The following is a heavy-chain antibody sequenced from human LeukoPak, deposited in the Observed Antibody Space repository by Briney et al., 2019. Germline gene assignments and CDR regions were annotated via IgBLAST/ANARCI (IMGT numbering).Heavy chain of an antibody. V-gene: IGHV3-21*01. CDR2: ISSSSSYI. J-gene: IGHJ4*02. Sequence: GGSLRLACAASGFTFSGYSMNWVRHAPGKGLEWVSSISSSSSYIYYADSVKGRFTISRDNAKNSLYLQMNSLRAEDTAVYYCAREGSGSSDFDYWGQGTLVTVSS. CDR3: AREGSGSSDFDY. CDR1: GFTFSGYS. D-gene: IGHD1-26*01.